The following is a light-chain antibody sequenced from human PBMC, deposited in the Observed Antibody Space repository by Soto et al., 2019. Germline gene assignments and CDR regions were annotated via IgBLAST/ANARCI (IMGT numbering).Light chain of an antibody. J-gene: IGKJ2*01. CDR3: QQYTRYSSYA. CDR1: QSIGTW. Sequence: DIQMTQSPSTLSASVGDRVTITCRASQSIGTWLAWYQQKPGKAPNLLIYKASTLQSGVPSRFSGSGSGTEFTLTINSLQPDDFATYYCQQYTRYSSYAFGQGTKLDIK. V-gene: IGKV1-5*03. CDR2: KAS.